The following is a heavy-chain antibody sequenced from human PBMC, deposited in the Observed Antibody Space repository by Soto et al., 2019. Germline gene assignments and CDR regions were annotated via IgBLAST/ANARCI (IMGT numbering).Heavy chain of an antibody. CDR1: GGSFSGYY. CDR3: ARGGPYATEYFDY. CDR2: INHSGST. V-gene: IGHV4-34*01. Sequence: QVQLQQWGAGLLKPSETLSLTCAVYGGSFSGYYWSWIRQPPGKGLEWIGEINHSGSTNYNPSLKSRVTISVDTSKNQFSLKLSSVTAADTAVYYCARGGPYATEYFDYWGQGTLVTVSS. D-gene: IGHD2-8*01. J-gene: IGHJ4*02.